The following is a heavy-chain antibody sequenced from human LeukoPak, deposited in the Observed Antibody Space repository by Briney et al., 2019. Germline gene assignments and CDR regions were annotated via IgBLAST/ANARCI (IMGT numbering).Heavy chain of an antibody. Sequence: PGGSLRLSCAASGFTFSDYYMSWIRQAPGKGLEWVSYISSSGSTIYYADSVKGRFTISRDNAKNSLYLQMNSLRAEDTAVYYCARDLPYYDILTGYHFIDYWGQGTLVTVSS. J-gene: IGHJ4*02. CDR3: ARDLPYYDILTGYHFIDY. D-gene: IGHD3-9*01. CDR2: ISSSGSTI. CDR1: GFTFSDYY. V-gene: IGHV3-11*01.